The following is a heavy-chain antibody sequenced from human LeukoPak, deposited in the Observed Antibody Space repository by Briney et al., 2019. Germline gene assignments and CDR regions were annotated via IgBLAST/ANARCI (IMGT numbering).Heavy chain of an antibody. CDR3: ARDSPSRDSSDYMDV. V-gene: IGHV3-11*01. J-gene: IGHJ6*03. D-gene: IGHD6-6*01. Sequence: NPGGSMRLSSAPSRFTFSDYYMSWIRQAQGKGLEWVSYISSSGSTIYYADSVKGRFTISRDNAKNSLYLQMNSLRAEDAAVYYCARDSPSRDSSDYMDVWGKGTTVTVSS. CDR2: ISSSGSTI. CDR1: RFTFSDYY.